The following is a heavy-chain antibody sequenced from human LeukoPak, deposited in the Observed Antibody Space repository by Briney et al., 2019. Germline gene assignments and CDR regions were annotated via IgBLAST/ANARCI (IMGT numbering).Heavy chain of an antibody. CDR1: GFTFSTYG. CDR2: IWSDGSNK. V-gene: IGHV3-33*01. CDR3: ARGRSGWYMKVGMDV. J-gene: IGHJ6*02. Sequence: PGGSLRLSCVASGFTFSTYGIHWVRQAPGKGLEWVAVIWSDGSNKYYGDSVKGRFTISRDNSKNTLYLQMNSLRAEDTALYHCARGRSGWYMKVGMDVWGQGTTVTVSS. D-gene: IGHD6-19*01.